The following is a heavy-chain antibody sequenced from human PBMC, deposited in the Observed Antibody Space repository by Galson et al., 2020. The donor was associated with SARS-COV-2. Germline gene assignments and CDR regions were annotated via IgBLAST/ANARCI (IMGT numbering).Heavy chain of an antibody. CDR1: GYTFTSYG. Sequence: ASVKVSCKASGYTFTSYGISWVRQAPGQGLEWMGWISASHGNTNYAQKLQGRVTMTTDTSTSTAYMELRSLRSDDTAVYYCARGWTYCSSTSCSDAFDIWGQGTMVTISS. CDR2: ISASHGNT. V-gene: IGHV1-18*01. D-gene: IGHD2-2*01. J-gene: IGHJ3*02. CDR3: ARGWTYCSSTSCSDAFDI.